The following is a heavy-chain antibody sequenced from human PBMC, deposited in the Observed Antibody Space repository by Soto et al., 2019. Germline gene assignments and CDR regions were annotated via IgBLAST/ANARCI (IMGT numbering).Heavy chain of an antibody. CDR2: ISYDETNE. J-gene: IGHJ6*02. CDR3: AKDLRTTISDYGMDV. Sequence: PGGSLRLSCVASGFTFGSHGMPRVRQAPCKGLEWLAVISYDETNEHYVDSVKGRFTISRDNSKTILYLQMNRLRPEDTAVYKCAKDLRTTISDYGMDVWGQGTTVTVSS. V-gene: IGHV3-30*18. CDR1: GFTFGSHG.